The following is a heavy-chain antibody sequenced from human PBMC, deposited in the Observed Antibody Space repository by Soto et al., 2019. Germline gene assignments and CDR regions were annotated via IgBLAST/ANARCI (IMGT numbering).Heavy chain of an antibody. V-gene: IGHV3-23*01. CDR1: GFTFSSYD. D-gene: IGHD7-27*01. J-gene: IGHJ5*02. Sequence: EVQLLESGGGLVQPGGSLRLSCAASGFTFSSYDMSWVRQAPGKGLEWVSGITGSGGSTYYADSVKGRFTISRDNSKNTRYLHLPSLRPDGTDAYYSAKGRPRNWVGMGFNWFDPWGQGTLVTVSS. CDR2: ITGSGGST. CDR3: AKGRPRNWVGMGFNWFDP.